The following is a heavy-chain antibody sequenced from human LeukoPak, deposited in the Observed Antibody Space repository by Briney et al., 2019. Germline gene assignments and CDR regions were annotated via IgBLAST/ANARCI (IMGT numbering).Heavy chain of an antibody. Sequence: PSETLSLTCTVSGGSISSSSYYWGWIRQPPGKGLEWIGSIYYSWSTYYNPSLNSRVTISVDTSKNQFSLKLTSVTAADTAVYYCARHVTSDCSGGSCYSGSWFDPWGQGTLVTVSS. V-gene: IGHV4-39*01. D-gene: IGHD2-15*01. CDR2: IYYSWST. CDR3: ARHVTSDCSGGSCYSGSWFDP. CDR1: GGSISSSSYY. J-gene: IGHJ5*02.